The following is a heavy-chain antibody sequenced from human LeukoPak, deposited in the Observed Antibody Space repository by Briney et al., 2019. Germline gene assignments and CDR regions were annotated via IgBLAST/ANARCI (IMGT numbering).Heavy chain of an antibody. J-gene: IGHJ4*02. V-gene: IGHV4-34*01. Sequence: SETLSLTCAVYGGSFSGYYWSWIRQPPGKGLEWIGEINHSGSTNYNPSLKSRVTISVDTSKNQFSLKLSSVTAADTAVYYCARRSGSYTANDYWGQGTLVTVSS. CDR1: GGSFSGYY. D-gene: IGHD1-26*01. CDR3: ARRSGSYTANDY. CDR2: INHSGST.